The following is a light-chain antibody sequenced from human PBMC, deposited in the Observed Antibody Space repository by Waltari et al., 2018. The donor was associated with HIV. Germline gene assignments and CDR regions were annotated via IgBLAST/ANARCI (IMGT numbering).Light chain of an antibody. Sequence: DIQLTQSPSFLSASVGDKVTITCRASRGISSYLAWHQQKPGKAPKLLIYAASTLHSGVPSRFSGSGSGTEFTLTISSLQPEDFATYFCQFLDTYPLFGGGTKVEVK. CDR3: QFLDTYPL. J-gene: IGKJ4*01. CDR1: RGISSY. V-gene: IGKV1-9*01. CDR2: AAS.